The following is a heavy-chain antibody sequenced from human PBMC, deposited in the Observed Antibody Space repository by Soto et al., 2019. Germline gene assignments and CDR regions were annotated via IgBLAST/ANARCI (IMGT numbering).Heavy chain of an antibody. CDR2: ISAHNGNS. CDR3: ARDWYFYGSGSPNHMDV. D-gene: IGHD3-10*01. CDR1: GYTFSNYG. J-gene: IGHJ6*02. V-gene: IGHV1-18*01. Sequence: VQLVQSGDEMRKPGASVKVSCQASGYTFSNYGITWVRQAPGQGLEWMGWISAHNGNSKYAQRLQGRLTLTTDTATSTAYMELRSLRSDDTAVYYCARDWYFYGSGSPNHMDVWGQGTTVSVSS.